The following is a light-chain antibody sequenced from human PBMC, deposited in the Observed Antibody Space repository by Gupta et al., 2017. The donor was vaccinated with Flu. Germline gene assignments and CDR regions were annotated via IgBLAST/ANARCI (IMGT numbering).Light chain of an antibody. Sequence: DIQMTQSPSSVSASVGDRLTITCRASQYIGTNLNWYQHRPGKAPKVLIFAASTLESGVSSRFSGGGAGTDFRLTISRLEPEDIATYYCQQSNSPPWTFGQGTKVEI. CDR1: QYIGTN. CDR3: QQSNSPPWT. J-gene: IGKJ1*01. CDR2: AAS. V-gene: IGKV1-39*01.